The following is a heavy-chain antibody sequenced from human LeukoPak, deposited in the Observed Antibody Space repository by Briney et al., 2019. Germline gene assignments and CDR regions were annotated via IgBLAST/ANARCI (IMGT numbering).Heavy chain of an antibody. D-gene: IGHD2-15*01. J-gene: IGHJ4*02. CDR2: ISSGSSIT. CDR3: ARDLVGYCSGGSCYSPADY. V-gene: IGHV3-11*06. Sequence: GGSLRLSCAASGFTFSDYYMSWIRQAPGKGLEWVSYISSGSSITKYADSVQGRFTISRDNSKNTLYLQMNSLRAEDTAVYCCARDLVGYCSGGSCYSPADYWGQGTLVTVSS. CDR1: GFTFSDYY.